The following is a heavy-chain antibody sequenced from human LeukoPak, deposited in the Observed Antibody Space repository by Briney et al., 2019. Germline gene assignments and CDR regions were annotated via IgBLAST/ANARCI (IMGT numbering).Heavy chain of an antibody. CDR3: ARDYTTTTYYYGSGRSRSYGMDV. Sequence: ASVKVSCKASGYTFTGYYMHWVRQAPGQGLEWMGWINPNSGGTNYAQKFQGRVTMTRDTSISTAYMELSRLRSADTAVYYCARDYTTTTYYYGSGRSRSYGMDVWGQGTTVTVSS. J-gene: IGHJ6*02. D-gene: IGHD3-10*01. V-gene: IGHV1-2*02. CDR2: INPNSGGT. CDR1: GYTFTGYY.